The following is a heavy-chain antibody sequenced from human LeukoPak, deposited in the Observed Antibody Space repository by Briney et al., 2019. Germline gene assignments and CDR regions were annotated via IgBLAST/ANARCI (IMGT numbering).Heavy chain of an antibody. D-gene: IGHD6-13*01. CDR3: GASSSWQDAFDI. Sequence: SETLSLTCTVSGGSISSSSYYWGWIRQPPGKGLEWIGSIYYSGSTYYNPSLKSRVTISVDTSKNQFSLKLSSVTAADTAVYYCGASSSWQDAFDIWGQGTMVTVSS. J-gene: IGHJ3*02. V-gene: IGHV4-39*07. CDR1: GGSISSSSYY. CDR2: IYYSGST.